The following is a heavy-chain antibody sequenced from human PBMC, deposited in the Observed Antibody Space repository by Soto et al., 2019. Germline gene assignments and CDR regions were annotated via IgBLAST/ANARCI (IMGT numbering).Heavy chain of an antibody. V-gene: IGHV1-3*01. CDR2: VNAGDGNT. CDR1: GYTFTNYA. CDR3: GALKGVFDY. D-gene: IGHD2-8*01. J-gene: IGHJ4*02. Sequence: QVQLVQSGAEVKKPGASVKVSCKASGYTFTNYALHWVRQAPGQRLEWMGWVNAGDGNTRYSQKFQGRVTITRDTSAKTAYREHSSRASEDTAMYYCGALKGVFDYWGQGTLVTVSS.